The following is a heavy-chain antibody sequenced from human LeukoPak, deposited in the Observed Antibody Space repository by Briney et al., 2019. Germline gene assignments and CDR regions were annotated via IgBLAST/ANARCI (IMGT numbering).Heavy chain of an antibody. D-gene: IGHD6-19*01. CDR1: GFTFSNYA. V-gene: IGHV3-23*01. Sequence: PGGPLRLSCAASGFTFSNYAMSWVRQAPGKGLEWVSTISTSGGNTYYADSVKGRFTISRDNSKNTLYLQMSSLGAADTAVYYCAKRVAVTGTQFFDYWGQGTLVTVSS. CDR2: ISTSGGNT. CDR3: AKRVAVTGTQFFDY. J-gene: IGHJ4*02.